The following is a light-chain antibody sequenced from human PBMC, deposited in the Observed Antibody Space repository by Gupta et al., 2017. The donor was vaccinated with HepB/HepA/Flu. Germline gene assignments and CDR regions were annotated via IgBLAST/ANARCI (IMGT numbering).Light chain of an antibody. CDR2: GNS. CDR3: QSHDSRLKGEV. CDR1: SSNIGAGYD. V-gene: IGLV1-40*01. Sequence: HSVLTQPPSVSGAPGQRVPISCTGTSSNIGAGYDVQWYQQFPGTAPKLLIHGNSKRPSGVPDRFSGSRSGTSASLAVTGLQAEDEAVYYCQSHDSRLKGEVFGGGTKLTVL. J-gene: IGLJ2*01.